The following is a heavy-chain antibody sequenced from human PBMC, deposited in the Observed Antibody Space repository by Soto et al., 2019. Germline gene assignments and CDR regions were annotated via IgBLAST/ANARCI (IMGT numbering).Heavy chain of an antibody. D-gene: IGHD6-13*01. Sequence: ASVKVSCKVSGDTLTDLSMHWVRQAPGKGLEWMGGFDPEDGETIYAQKFQGRVTMTEDTTTDTAYMELSSLRSEDTAVYYCATSRYSSIPFDYWGQGTLVTVSS. CDR3: ATSRYSSIPFDY. V-gene: IGHV1-24*01. CDR1: GDTLTDLS. CDR2: FDPEDGET. J-gene: IGHJ4*02.